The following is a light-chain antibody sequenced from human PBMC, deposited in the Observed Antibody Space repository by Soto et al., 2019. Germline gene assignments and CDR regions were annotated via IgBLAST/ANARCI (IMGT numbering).Light chain of an antibody. V-gene: IGLV1-47*02. J-gene: IGLJ3*02. CDR1: SSNIGSDY. CDR2: VND. Sequence: QSVLTQPPSASGTPGQRVTISCSGSSSNIGSDYVYWFQQLPGTAPKLLIYVNDQRPSGVPDRFSGSKSGTSASLAISGLRSEDEADYWCAAWDARLSAWVFGGGTKLTVL. CDR3: AAWDARLSAWV.